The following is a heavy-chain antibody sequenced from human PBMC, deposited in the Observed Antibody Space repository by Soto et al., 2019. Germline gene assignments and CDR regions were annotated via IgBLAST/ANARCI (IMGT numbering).Heavy chain of an antibody. CDR3: ARDQGRPKGGSDDEYSSPLARGYYYYYYMDV. D-gene: IGHD6-6*01. CDR2: ISSSGSTI. CDR1: GFTFSDYY. V-gene: IGHV3-11*01. Sequence: GGSLRLSCAASGFTFSDYYMSWIRQAPGKGLEWVSYISSSGSTIYYADSVKGRFTISGDNAKNSLYLQMNSLRAEETAVYYGARDQGRPKGGSDDEYSSPLARGYYYYYYMDVWGKGTTVTVSS. J-gene: IGHJ6*03.